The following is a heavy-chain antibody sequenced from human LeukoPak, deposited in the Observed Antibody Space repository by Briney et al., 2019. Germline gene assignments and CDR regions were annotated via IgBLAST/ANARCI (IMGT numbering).Heavy chain of an antibody. CDR1: GYSIRSGYH. D-gene: IGHD3/OR15-3a*01. CDR3: ARVGLEGDFDY. Sequence: PSETLSLTCSVSGYSIRSGYHWAWIRQSPGKGLEWIGYIYYSGSTNYNPSLKSRVTISVDTSKNQFSLKLSSVTAADTAVYYCARVGLEGDFDYWGQGTLVTVSS. V-gene: IGHV4-38-2*02. CDR2: IYYSGST. J-gene: IGHJ4*02.